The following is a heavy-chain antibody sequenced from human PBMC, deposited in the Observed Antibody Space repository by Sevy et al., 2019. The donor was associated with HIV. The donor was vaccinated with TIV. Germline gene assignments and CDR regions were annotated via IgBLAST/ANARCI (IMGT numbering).Heavy chain of an antibody. CDR1: GFTFSSYA. CDR2: ISYDGSNK. J-gene: IGHJ4*02. CDR3: ARVLLGGRYCSGGSCYSIGYYFDY. D-gene: IGHD2-15*01. Sequence: GGSLRLSCAASGFTFSSYAMHWVRQAPGKGLEWVAVISYDGSNKYYADSVKGRFTISRDNSKNTLYLQMNSLRAEDTAVYYCARVLLGGRYCSGGSCYSIGYYFDYWGQGTLVTVSS. V-gene: IGHV3-30*04.